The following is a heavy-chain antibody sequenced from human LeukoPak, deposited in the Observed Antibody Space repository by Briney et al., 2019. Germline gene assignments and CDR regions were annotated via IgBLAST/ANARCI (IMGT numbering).Heavy chain of an antibody. CDR3: ARDPIAVAKYYFDY. J-gene: IGHJ4*02. CDR2: ISYDGSNK. CDR1: GFTFSSYA. Sequence: GSLRLSCAASGFTFSSYAMHWVRPAPGKGLEWVAVISYDGSNKYYADSVKGRFTISRDNSKNTLYLQMNSLRAEDTAVYYCARDPIAVAKYYFDYWGQGTLVTISS. D-gene: IGHD6-19*01. V-gene: IGHV3-30-3*01.